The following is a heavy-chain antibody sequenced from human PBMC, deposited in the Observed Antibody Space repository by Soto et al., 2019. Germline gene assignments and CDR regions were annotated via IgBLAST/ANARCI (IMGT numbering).Heavy chain of an antibody. CDR3: AGDLHSGGGSYLDC. J-gene: IGHJ4*02. V-gene: IGHV3-48*03. CDR1: GFTLSRYE. D-gene: IGHD1-26*01. CDR2: RGSSGSGT. Sequence: GGTLRLSCAASGFTLSRYEMNWVRQAPGKGLEWIALRGSSGSGTLFEDSVKDRFAISRNQARNLLSLQITTLRAEATAVYYCAGDLHSGGGSYLDCWGQGTVVTASS.